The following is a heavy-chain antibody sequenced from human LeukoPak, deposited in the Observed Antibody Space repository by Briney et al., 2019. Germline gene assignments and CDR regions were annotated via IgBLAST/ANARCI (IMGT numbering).Heavy chain of an antibody. CDR3: AKDIGRGVIIYGFDY. CDR2: ISWNSGSI. J-gene: IGHJ4*02. CDR1: GFTFDDYA. Sequence: PGGSLRLSCAASGFTFDDYAMHRVRQAPGEGLEWVSGISWNSGSIGYADSVKGRFTISRDNAKNPLYLQMNSLRAEDTALYYCAKDIGRGVIIYGFDYWGQGTLVTVSS. D-gene: IGHD3-10*01. V-gene: IGHV3-9*01.